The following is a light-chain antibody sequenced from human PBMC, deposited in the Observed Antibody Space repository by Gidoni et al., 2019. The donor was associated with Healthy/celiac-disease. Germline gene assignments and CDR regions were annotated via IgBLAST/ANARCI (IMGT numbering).Light chain of an antibody. CDR2: AAS. CDR1: QGISSY. CDR3: QQYYSYPYT. V-gene: IGKV1-8*01. Sequence: IRVTQSPSSLSASTGDRVTITCRASQGISSYLACYQQKPGKAPKLLIYAASTLQSGVPSRFSGSGSGTDFTLTISCLQSEDFATYYCQQYYSYPYTFGQGTKLEIK. J-gene: IGKJ2*01.